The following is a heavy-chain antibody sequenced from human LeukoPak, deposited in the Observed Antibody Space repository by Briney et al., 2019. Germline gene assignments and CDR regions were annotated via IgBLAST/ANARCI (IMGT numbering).Heavy chain of an antibody. CDR3: GSGVGTPDAFDI. D-gene: IGHD1-26*01. V-gene: IGHV4-34*01. CDR2: INHSGST. CDR1: GGSFSGYY. J-gene: IGHJ3*02. Sequence: SETLSLTCAVYGGSFSGYYWSWIRQPPGKGLEWIGEINHSGSTNYNPSLKSRVTISVDTSKNQFSLKLSSVTAADTAVYYCGSGVGTPDAFDIWGQGTMVTVSS.